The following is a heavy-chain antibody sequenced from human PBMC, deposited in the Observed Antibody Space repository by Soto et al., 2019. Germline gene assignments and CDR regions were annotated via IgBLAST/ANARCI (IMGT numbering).Heavy chain of an antibody. CDR2: VYYTGIA. CDR3: ARPLFGRGNWFDP. CDR1: GGSLTSYY. Sequence: SETLSLTCTVSGGSLTSYYWSWIRQPPGKGLEWIGFVYYTGIARYNPSLKSRVTISVDTSKNQFSLKLTSVTAADTAVYYCARPLFGRGNWFDPWGQGTLVTVSS. D-gene: IGHD3-10*01. V-gene: IGHV4-59*01. J-gene: IGHJ5*02.